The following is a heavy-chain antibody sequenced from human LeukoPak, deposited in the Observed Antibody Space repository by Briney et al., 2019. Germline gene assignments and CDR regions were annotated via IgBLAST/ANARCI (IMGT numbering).Heavy chain of an antibody. CDR3: ARRIVGATNWFDP. Sequence: TGVSLRLSCAASGFIFDDYGMSWVRQAPGKGLEWVSGINWNGGSTGYADSVKGRFIISRDNAKNSLYLQMNSLRAEDTALYYCARRIVGATNWFDPWGQGTLVTVSS. J-gene: IGHJ5*02. D-gene: IGHD1-26*01. CDR2: INWNGGST. V-gene: IGHV3-20*04. CDR1: GFIFDDYG.